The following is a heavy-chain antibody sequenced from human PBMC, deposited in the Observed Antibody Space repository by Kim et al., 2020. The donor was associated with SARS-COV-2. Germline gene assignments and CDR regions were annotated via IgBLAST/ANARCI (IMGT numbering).Heavy chain of an antibody. J-gene: IGHJ6*03. CDR1: GFTFSSYA. CDR2: ISKEGDDK. Sequence: GGSLRLSCAASGFTFSSYAVNWVRQAPGKGLEWVASISKEGDDKYYADSAKGRFTISRDNSKNTLYLQMNSLRGEDTAVYYCARDNEYYYYYMDVWGKGT. CDR3: ARDNEYYYYYMDV. V-gene: IGHV3-30*04.